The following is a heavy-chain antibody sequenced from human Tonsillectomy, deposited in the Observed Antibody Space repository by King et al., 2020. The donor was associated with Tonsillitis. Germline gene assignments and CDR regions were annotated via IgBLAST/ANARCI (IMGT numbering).Heavy chain of an antibody. CDR2: IKSKTDGGTT. CDR1: GFSFTHAW. Sequence: VQLVESGGGLVKPGGSLRLSCAASGFSFTHAWMTWVRQAPGEGLEWVGRIKSKTDGGTTDYTTPVKGRFIISRDDSKNTLYLQMNSLKTEDTAVYYCTTAIYVTGLDYWGQGTLVTVSS. CDR3: TTAIYVTGLDY. V-gene: IGHV3-15*01. D-gene: IGHD2-21*02. J-gene: IGHJ4*02.